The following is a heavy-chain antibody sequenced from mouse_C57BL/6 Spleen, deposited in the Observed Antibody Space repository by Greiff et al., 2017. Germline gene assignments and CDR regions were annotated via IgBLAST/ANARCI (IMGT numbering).Heavy chain of an antibody. D-gene: IGHD2-4*01. J-gene: IGHJ2*01. CDR3: ARSSGLRVDY. CDR2: IYPGDGDT. CDR1: GFAFSSYW. V-gene: IGHV1-80*01. Sequence: VQLQQSGAELVKPGASVKISCKASGFAFSSYWMNWVKQRPGKGLEWIGKIYPGDGDTNYNGKFKGKATLTAGTSASPAYMHLSRLTSEDSSVYFCARSSGLRVDYWGQGTTLTVSS.